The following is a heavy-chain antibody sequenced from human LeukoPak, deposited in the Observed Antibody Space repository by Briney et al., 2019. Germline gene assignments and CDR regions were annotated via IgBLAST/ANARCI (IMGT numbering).Heavy chain of an antibody. V-gene: IGHV4-34*01. CDR1: GGSFSGYY. CDR2: INHSGST. CDR3: ARGGIIAARPLDY. J-gene: IGHJ4*02. D-gene: IGHD6-6*01. Sequence: SETLSLTCAVYGGSFSGYYWSWIRQPPGQGLEWIGEINHSGSTNYNPSLKSRVTISVDTSKNQFSLKLSSVTAADTAVYYCARGGIIAARPLDYWGQGTLVTVSS.